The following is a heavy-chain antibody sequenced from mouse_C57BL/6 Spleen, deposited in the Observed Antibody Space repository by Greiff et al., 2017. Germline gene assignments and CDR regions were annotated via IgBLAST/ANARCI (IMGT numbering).Heavy chain of an antibody. CDR3: ARSGLRYYYAMDY. CDR1: GYTFTSYW. V-gene: IGHV1-64*01. D-gene: IGHD1-1*01. J-gene: IGHJ4*01. Sequence: VQLQQPGAELVKPGASVKLSCKASGYTFTSYWMHWVKQRPGQGLEWIGMIHPNSGSTNYNEKFKSKATLTVDKSSSTAYMQLSSLTSEDSAVYYCARSGLRYYYAMDYWGQRTSVTVAS. CDR2: IHPNSGST.